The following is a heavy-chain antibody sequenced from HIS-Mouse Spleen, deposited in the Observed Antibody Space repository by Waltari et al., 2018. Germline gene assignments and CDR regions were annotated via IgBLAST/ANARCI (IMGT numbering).Heavy chain of an antibody. CDR1: WFSLSTSGMC. V-gene: IGHV2-70*15. Sequence: QVTLRESGPALVKPTQTLTLTCTFSWFSLSTSGMCVSWILQPPGKALEWLARIDWDDDKYYSTSLKTRLTISRDTSKNQVVLTMTNMDPLDTATYYCARIAEGYTSGWYAFDYWGQGTLVTVSS. J-gene: IGHJ4*02. CDR3: ARIAEGYTSGWYAFDY. CDR2: IDWDDDK. D-gene: IGHD6-19*01.